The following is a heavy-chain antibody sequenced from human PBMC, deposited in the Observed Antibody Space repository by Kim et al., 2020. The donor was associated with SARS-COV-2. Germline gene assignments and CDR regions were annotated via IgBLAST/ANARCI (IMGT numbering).Heavy chain of an antibody. Sequence: GGSLRLSCAASGFTFSNYSMHWVRQAPGKGLEWVAVISYDGSNKYYADSVKGRFTISRDNSKNTLYLQMNSLRAEDTAVYYCARDFCVGEMATIKMWSQG. D-gene: IGHD5-12*01. CDR2: ISYDGSNK. J-gene: IGHJ1*01. CDR3: ARDFCVGEMATIKM. V-gene: IGHV3-30*04. CDR1: GFTFSNYS.